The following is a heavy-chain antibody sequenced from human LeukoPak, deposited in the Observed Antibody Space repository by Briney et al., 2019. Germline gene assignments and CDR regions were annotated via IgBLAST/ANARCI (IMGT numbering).Heavy chain of an antibody. Sequence: GRSLRLSCAASGFTFSSYGMHWVRQAPGKGLEWVAVISYDGSNKYYADSVKGRFTISRDNSKNTLYLQMNSLRAEDTAVYYCAKDGDEYQLLFDYWGQGTLVTVSS. CDR3: AKDGDEYQLLFDY. V-gene: IGHV3-30*18. J-gene: IGHJ4*02. D-gene: IGHD2-2*01. CDR1: GFTFSSYG. CDR2: ISYDGSNK.